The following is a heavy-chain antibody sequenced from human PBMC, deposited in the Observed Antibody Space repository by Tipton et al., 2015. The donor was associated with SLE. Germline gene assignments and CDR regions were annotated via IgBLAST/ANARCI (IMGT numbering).Heavy chain of an antibody. CDR3: ARDSRWLPDY. D-gene: IGHD5-12*01. CDR2: ISLDGSNK. Sequence: SLRLSCAASGFTLSSYAMTWVRQAPGKGLEWVSIISLDGSNKYYADSVKGRFTISKDNSRNTLYLEMNSLRAEDTALYYCARDSRWLPDYWGQGTLVTVSS. J-gene: IGHJ4*02. CDR1: GFTLSSYA. V-gene: IGHV3-30*04.